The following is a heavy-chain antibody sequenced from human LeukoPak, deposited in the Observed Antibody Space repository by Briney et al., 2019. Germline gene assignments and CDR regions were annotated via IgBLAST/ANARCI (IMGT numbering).Heavy chain of an antibody. J-gene: IGHJ4*02. V-gene: IGHV3-21*01. CDR1: GFTFSSYS. Sequence: GGSLRLSCAASGFTFSSYSMNWVRQAPGKGLEWVSSISSSSSYIYYADSVKGRFTTSRDNAKNSLYLQMNSLRAEDTAVYYCARAYSSSSGVAGYWGQGTLVTVSS. D-gene: IGHD6-6*01. CDR2: ISSSSSYI. CDR3: ARAYSSSSGVAGY.